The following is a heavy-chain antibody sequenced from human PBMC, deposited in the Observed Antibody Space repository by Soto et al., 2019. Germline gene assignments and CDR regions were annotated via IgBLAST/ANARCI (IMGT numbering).Heavy chain of an antibody. J-gene: IGHJ5*01. Sequence: QVQLVQSGAEVKKPGASVKVSCKASGYTFTSYGISWVRQAPGQGLEWVGWISGYDGNTDYAHKFRGRVTMTTDTSTNIAYMDLSSLRPDYTAVYYCARHNSQWHNWCGPSGQGTSVTVSS. CDR1: GYTFTSYG. CDR2: ISGYDGNT. D-gene: IGHD6-19*01. CDR3: ARHNSQWHNWCGP. V-gene: IGHV1-18*01.